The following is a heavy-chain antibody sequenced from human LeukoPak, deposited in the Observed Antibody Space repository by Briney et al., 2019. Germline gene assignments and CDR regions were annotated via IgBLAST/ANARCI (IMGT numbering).Heavy chain of an antibody. V-gene: IGHV4-59*01. CDR1: GGSISSYY. CDR3: ARSIKYYYDSSGSTRHFDY. CDR2: IYYSGST. Sequence: PSETLSLTCTVSGGSISSYYWSWIRQPPGKGLEWIGYIYYSGSTNYNPSLKSRVTISVDTSKNQFSLKLSSVTAADTAVYYCARSIKYYYDSSGSTRHFDYWGQGTLVTVSS. D-gene: IGHD3-22*01. J-gene: IGHJ4*02.